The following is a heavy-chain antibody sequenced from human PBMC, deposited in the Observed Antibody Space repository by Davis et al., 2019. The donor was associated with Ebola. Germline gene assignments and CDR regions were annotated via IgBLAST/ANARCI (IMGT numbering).Heavy chain of an antibody. CDR3: TTEGGDYGMDV. J-gene: IGHJ6*02. V-gene: IGHV3-73*01. CDR1: GFTFSGSA. D-gene: IGHD1-26*01. CDR2: IRSKANSYAT. Sequence: GESLKISCAASGFTFSGSAMHWVRQASGKGLEWVGRIRSKANSYATAYAASVKGRFTISRDDSKNTAYLQMNSLKTEDTAVYYCTTEGGDYGMDVWGQGTTVTVSS.